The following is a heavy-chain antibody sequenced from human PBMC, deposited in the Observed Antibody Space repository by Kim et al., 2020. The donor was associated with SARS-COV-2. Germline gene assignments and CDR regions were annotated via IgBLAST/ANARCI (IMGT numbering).Heavy chain of an antibody. V-gene: IGHV1-18*04. J-gene: IGHJ4*02. CDR3: ARGAYGDVSFDY. Sequence: ASVKVSCKACGYMFTSYGLSWVRQAPGQGLEWLGWISACDGNTKYGQKVQGRVIMTTDTSTNTAYMELWSLRSDDTAMYYCARGAYGDVSFDYWGQGTLV. D-gene: IGHD4-17*01. CDR1: GYMFTSYG. CDR2: ISACDGNT.